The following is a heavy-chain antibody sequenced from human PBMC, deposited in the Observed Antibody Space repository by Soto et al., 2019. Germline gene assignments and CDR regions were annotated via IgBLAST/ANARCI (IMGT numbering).Heavy chain of an antibody. CDR3: ARATELRYVEWSVYRGGNYAMDV. Sequence: QVQLVQSGAEVKKPGASVRVSCKASGYTFSGYDINWVRQATGQGFEWMGWVSPDSGSTGYAGIFQGRVTMTWDRSTTTAYMDLSSLTSEDSVVYYCARATELRYVEWSVYRGGNYAMDVWGQGTTVTVSS. D-gene: IGHD3-3*01. CDR2: VSPDSGST. CDR1: GYTFSGYD. J-gene: IGHJ6*02. V-gene: IGHV1-8*01.